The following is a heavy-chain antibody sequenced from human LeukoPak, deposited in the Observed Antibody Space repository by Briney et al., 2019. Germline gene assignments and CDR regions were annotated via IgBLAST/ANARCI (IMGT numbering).Heavy chain of an antibody. CDR2: INPSGGTT. CDR1: GYTFTSYY. CDR3: ARDLSAMVSFDY. D-gene: IGHD5-18*01. J-gene: IGHJ4*02. Sequence: ASVKVSFKASGYTFTSYYMHWVRQAPGQGLEWMGIINPSGGTTSYAQKFQGRVTMTRDTSTSTVYMELSSLRSEDTAVYYCARDLSAMVSFDYWGQGTLVTVSS. V-gene: IGHV1-46*01.